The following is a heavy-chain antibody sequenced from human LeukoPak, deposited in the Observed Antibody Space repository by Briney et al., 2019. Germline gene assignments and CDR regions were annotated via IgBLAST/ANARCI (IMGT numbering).Heavy chain of an antibody. CDR2: IYYSGST. J-gene: IGHJ4*02. CDR3: ARDRRPRSCGFDY. D-gene: IGHD2-15*01. Sequence: SETLSLTCTVSGGSISSGGYYWSWIRQHPGKGLEWIGYIYYSGSTYYNPSLKSRVTISVDTSKNQFSLKLSSVTAADTAVYYCARDRRPRSCGFDYWGQGTLVTVSS. CDR1: GGSISSGGYY. V-gene: IGHV4-31*03.